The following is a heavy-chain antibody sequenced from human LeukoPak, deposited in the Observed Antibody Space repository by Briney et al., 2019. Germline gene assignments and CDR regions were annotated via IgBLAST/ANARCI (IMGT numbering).Heavy chain of an antibody. D-gene: IGHD2-15*01. J-gene: IGHJ1*01. V-gene: IGHV3-7*01. CDR1: GFSFSGYW. CDR3: ATVVGDTYFQH. CDR2: IKQDGSEK. Sequence: GGSLRLSCAASGFSFSGYWMSWVRQAPGKGLEWVANIKQDGSEKYYVDAVKGRFTISRDNAKNSLSLQMNSLRAEDTALYYCATVVGDTYFQHWGQGTLVTVSS.